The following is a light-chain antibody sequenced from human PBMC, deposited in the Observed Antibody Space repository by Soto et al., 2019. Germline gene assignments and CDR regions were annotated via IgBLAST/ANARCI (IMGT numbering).Light chain of an antibody. J-gene: IGLJ3*02. CDR3: LLYYGGARV. V-gene: IGLV7-43*01. Sequence: QAVVTQEPSLTVSPGGTVTLTCASSTGAVTSGHYPNWFQQKPGQAPRALIYTTVNKHFWTPARFSGSLLGGKAALTLSGVQPEDEAEYYCLLYYGGARVFGGGTKLTVL. CDR2: TTV. CDR1: TGAVTSGHY.